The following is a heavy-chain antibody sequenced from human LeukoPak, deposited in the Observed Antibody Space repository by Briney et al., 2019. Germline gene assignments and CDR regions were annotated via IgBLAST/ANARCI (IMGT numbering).Heavy chain of an antibody. Sequence: ASVKVSCKASGYTFINYGITWVRQAPGQGLEWMGWISAYNDNTDYAQKFQGRVTMSTDTSTSTASMEVRSLRSDDTAVYYCARPTSKQLVYYFDYWGQGTLVTVSS. CDR1: GYTFINYG. CDR3: ARPTSKQLVYYFDY. V-gene: IGHV1-18*01. D-gene: IGHD6-13*01. J-gene: IGHJ4*02. CDR2: ISAYNDNT.